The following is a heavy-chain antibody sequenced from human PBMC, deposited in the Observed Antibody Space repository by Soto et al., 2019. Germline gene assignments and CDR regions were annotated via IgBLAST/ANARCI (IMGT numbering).Heavy chain of an antibody. J-gene: IGHJ5*02. CDR1: GYTFTSYG. CDR2: ISAYNGNT. V-gene: IGHV1-18*01. Sequence: ASVKVSCKASGYTFTSYGISWVRQAPGQGLEWMGWISAYNGNTNYAQKLQGRVTMTTDTSTSTAYMELGSLRSDDTAVYYCARDVGYCSSTSCPHNWFDPWGQGTLVTVSS. CDR3: ARDVGYCSSTSCPHNWFDP. D-gene: IGHD2-2*01.